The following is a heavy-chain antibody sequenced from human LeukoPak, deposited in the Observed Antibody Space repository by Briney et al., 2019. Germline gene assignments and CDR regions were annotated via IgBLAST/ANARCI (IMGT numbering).Heavy chain of an antibody. V-gene: IGHV3-66*02. Sequence: PGGSLRLSCAASGFTVSSNYMSWVRQAPGKGVEWGLVIYSGGSTYYADSGKGRFTISRDNSKTTLYLQMNSLRAEDTAVYYCARDTNCQRVYYYIDVWGKGTTVTVSS. CDR1: GFTVSSNY. J-gene: IGHJ6*03. CDR2: IYSGGST. D-gene: IGHD1-1*01. CDR3: ARDTNCQRVYYYIDV.